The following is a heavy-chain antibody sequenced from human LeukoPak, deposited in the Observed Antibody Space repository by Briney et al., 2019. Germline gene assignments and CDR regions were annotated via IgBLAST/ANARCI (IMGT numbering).Heavy chain of an antibody. CDR1: GGSISSGSYY. Sequence: SETLSLTCTVSGGSISSGSYYWSWIRQPAGKGLEWIGRIYTSGSTNYNPSLKSRVTIPVDTSKNQFSLKLSSVTAADTAVYYCARDLGLGDFDYWAREPWSPSPQ. J-gene: IGHJ4*02. CDR2: IYTSGST. V-gene: IGHV4-61*02. CDR3: ARDLGLGDFDY. D-gene: IGHD3/OR15-3a*01.